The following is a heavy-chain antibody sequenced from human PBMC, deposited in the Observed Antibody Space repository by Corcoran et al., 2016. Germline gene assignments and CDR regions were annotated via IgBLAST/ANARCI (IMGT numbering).Heavy chain of an antibody. CDR1: GYTFTSYY. D-gene: IGHD3-10*01. CDR3: AREYEAGDNGFDP. V-gene: IGHV1-46*01. CDR2: INPSGGST. Sequence: QVQLVQSGAEVKKPGASVKVSCKASGYTFTSYYMHWVRQAPGQGLEWMGIINPSGGSTSYAQKFQGRVTMTRDTSTSTVYMERSSLRSEDTAVYDCAREYEAGDNGFDPWGQGTLVTVSS. J-gene: IGHJ5*02.